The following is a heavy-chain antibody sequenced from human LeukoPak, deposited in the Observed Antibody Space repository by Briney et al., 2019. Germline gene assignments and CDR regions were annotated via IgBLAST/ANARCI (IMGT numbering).Heavy chain of an antibody. CDR2: ISSSGSTI. Sequence: SLRLSCAPSGFTFSDYYMSFIRQAPGKWMEWVSYISSSGSTIYYADSVKGRFTIARYNAKGSLFLQRNRLRAEDTAVYYCARDTSAKMYYMDVWGKGTTVTVSS. CDR3: ARDTSAKMYYMDV. J-gene: IGHJ6*03. V-gene: IGHV3-11*04. CDR1: GFTFSDYY. D-gene: IGHD2-2*01.